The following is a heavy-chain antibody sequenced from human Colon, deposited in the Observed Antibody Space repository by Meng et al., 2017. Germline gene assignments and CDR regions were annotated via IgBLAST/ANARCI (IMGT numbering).Heavy chain of an antibody. J-gene: IGHJ4*02. V-gene: IGHV4-61*01. CDR3: ARKRTSPGTLGFDY. CDR2: IHYSGST. D-gene: IGHD6-13*01. CDR1: GVPVSSEFYY. Sequence: QGPLQESGPGLVRPSETLSLDCSVSGVPVSSEFYYWTWVRQPPGKGLEWIGNIHYSGSTKHNPSLKSRASMSVDKSKNQFSLRLTSVTAADTAIYFCARKRTSPGTLGFDYWGQGTLVTVSS.